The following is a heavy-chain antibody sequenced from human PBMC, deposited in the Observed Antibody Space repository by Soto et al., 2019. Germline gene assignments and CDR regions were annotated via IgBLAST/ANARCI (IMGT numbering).Heavy chain of an antibody. CDR1: GYTFTSYG. CDR2: ISACNGNT. CDR3: ARDARTSLEWLLTDSYYYYYYGMDV. V-gene: IGHV1-18*04. Sequence: ASVKVSCKASGYTFTSYGISWVRQAPGQGLEWMGWISACNGNTNYAQKLQGRVTMTTDTSTSTAYMELRSLRSDDTAVYYCARDARTSLEWLLTDSYYYYYYGMDVWGQGTTVTVSS. D-gene: IGHD3-3*01. J-gene: IGHJ6*02.